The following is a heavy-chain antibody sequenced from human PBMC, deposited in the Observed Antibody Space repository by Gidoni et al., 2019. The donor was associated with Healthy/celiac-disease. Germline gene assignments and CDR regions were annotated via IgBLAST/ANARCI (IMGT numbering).Heavy chain of an antibody. D-gene: IGHD1-26*01. V-gene: IGHV3-33*01. CDR3: ARDVVGAYGYGMDV. CDR2: IWYYGSNK. J-gene: IGHJ6*02. Sequence: QVQLVESGGGVVQPGRSLRLACAASGFTFSSYGMHWVRQAPGKGLEWVAVIWYYGSNKYYADSVKGRFTISRDNSKNTLYLQMNSLRAEDTAVYYCARDVVGAYGYGMDVWGPGTTVTVSS. CDR1: GFTFSSYG.